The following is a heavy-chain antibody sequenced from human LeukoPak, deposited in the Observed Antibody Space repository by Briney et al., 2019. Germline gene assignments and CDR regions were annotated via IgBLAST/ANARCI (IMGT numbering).Heavy chain of an antibody. CDR3: ARKERGYCDSSGPDEAFDI. D-gene: IGHD3-22*01. J-gene: IGHJ3*02. Sequence: SVKVSCKASGGTFSSYAISWVRQAPGQGLEWMGGIIPIFGTANYAQKFQGRVTITTDESTSTAYMELSSLRSEDTAVYYCARKERGYCDSSGPDEAFDIWGQGTMVTVSS. CDR2: IIPIFGTA. CDR1: GGTFSSYA. V-gene: IGHV1-69*05.